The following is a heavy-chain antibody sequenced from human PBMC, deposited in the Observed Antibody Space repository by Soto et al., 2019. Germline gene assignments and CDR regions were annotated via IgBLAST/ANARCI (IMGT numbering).Heavy chain of an antibody. CDR2: MNPGSGDT. CDR3: ARMETFGSLNWFDA. D-gene: IGHD3-16*01. CDR1: GYSFTNND. V-gene: IGHV1-8*01. Sequence: VPSVKGACKASGYSFTNNDVSWVRQATGQGLEWMGWMNPGSGDTGYAQKFQGRVTMTRDISIATAYMELSSLRSDDTAIYYCARMETFGSLNWFDACGQATLV. J-gene: IGHJ5*02.